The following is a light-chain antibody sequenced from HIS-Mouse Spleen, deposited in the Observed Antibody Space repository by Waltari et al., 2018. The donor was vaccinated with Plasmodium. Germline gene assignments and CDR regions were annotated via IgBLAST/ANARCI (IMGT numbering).Light chain of an antibody. V-gene: IGKV3-20*01. CDR1: QSVSSSY. CDR3: QQYGSSPIT. J-gene: IGKJ5*01. CDR2: GAS. Sequence: DIVLTQSPATLSLSPGERATLSCRARQSVSSSYLAWYQQKPGQAPRLLILGASSRATGIPDRFSGSGSGTDFTLTISRLEPEDFAVYYCQQYGSSPITFGQGTRLEIK.